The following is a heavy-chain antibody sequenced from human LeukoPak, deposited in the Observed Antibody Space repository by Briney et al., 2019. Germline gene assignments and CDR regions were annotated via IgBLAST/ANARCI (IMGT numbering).Heavy chain of an antibody. V-gene: IGHV3-23*01. J-gene: IGHJ4*02. Sequence: GGSLRLSCAASGFTFSSYAMSWVRQAPGKGLEWVSAISGSGGSTYYADSVKGRFTISRDNSKNTLHLQMNSLRAEDTAVYYCAKDSDYGDSLDYWGQGTLVTVSS. CDR3: AKDSDYGDSLDY. D-gene: IGHD4-17*01. CDR2: ISGSGGST. CDR1: GFTFSSYA.